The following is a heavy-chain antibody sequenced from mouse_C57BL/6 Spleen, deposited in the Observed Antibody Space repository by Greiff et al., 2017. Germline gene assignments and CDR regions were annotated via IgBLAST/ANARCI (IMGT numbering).Heavy chain of an antibody. J-gene: IGHJ2*01. CDR2: IHPNSGST. CDR1: GYTFTSYW. CDR3: ARCAPNYCGSSYSYFDY. V-gene: IGHV1-64*01. D-gene: IGHD1-1*01. Sequence: QVQLQQPGAELVKPGASVKLSCKASGYTFTSYWMHWVKQRPGQGLEWIGMIHPNSGSTNYNEKFKSKATLTVDKSSSTAYMQLSSLTSEDSAVYYCARCAPNYCGSSYSYFDYWGQGTTLTVSS.